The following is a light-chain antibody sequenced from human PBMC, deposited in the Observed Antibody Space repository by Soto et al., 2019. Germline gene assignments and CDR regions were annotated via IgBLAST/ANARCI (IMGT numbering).Light chain of an antibody. Sequence: EIVLTQSPATLSLSPGERATLSCRASQSVSSYLAWYQQKPGQAPRLLIYGASTRATTFPARFSGGGSGTEFSLTISSLQPDDFGTYYCQCYSSYPWTFGQGTKVDIK. CDR3: QCYSSYPWT. CDR2: GAS. J-gene: IGKJ1*01. CDR1: QSVSSY. V-gene: IGKV3-15*01.